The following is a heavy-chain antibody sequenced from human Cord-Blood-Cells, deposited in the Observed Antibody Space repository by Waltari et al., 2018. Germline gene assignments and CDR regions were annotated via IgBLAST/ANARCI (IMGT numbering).Heavy chain of an antibody. CDR3: AREYSSSSFYFDY. Sequence: QVHLQQWGAGLLKPSETLSLTCAVYGGSFSGYYWSWTRQPPGKGLEWIGEINHNGSTNYNPSIKSRVTISVDTSKNQFSLKLSSVTAADTAVYYCAREYSSSSFYFDYWGQGTLVTVSS. D-gene: IGHD6-6*01. CDR2: INHNGST. V-gene: IGHV4-34*01. J-gene: IGHJ4*02. CDR1: GGSFSGYY.